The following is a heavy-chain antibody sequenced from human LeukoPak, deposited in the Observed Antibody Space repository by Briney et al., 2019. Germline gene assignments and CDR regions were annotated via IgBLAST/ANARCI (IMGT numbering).Heavy chain of an antibody. V-gene: IGHV4-59*01. J-gene: IGHJ3*02. D-gene: IGHD2-8*01. CDR3: ARDYAMTHAFDI. CDR1: GGSMSDYY. Sequence: WETLSLTCTVSGGSMSDYYWSWNRQPPGKGLEWIGYIYYTGSTNYNPSLKSRVTISVDTSKNQFSLKLSSVTAADTALYYCARDYAMTHAFDIWGQGTLVTVSS. CDR2: IYYTGST.